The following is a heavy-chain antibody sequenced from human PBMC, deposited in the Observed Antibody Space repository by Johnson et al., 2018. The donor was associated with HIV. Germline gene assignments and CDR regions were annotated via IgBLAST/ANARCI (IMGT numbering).Heavy chain of an antibody. V-gene: IGHV3-9*01. Sequence: VQLVESGGGLVQPGRSLRLSCAASGFTFDDYAMHWVRQAPGKGLEWVSSISWNSGSIGYADSVKGRFTISRDKSKNTVYLQMNSLKVEDTAMYYCARDRAFDLWGPGTMVTVSS. CDR3: ARDRAFDL. CDR1: GFTFDDYA. CDR2: ISWNSGSI. J-gene: IGHJ3*01.